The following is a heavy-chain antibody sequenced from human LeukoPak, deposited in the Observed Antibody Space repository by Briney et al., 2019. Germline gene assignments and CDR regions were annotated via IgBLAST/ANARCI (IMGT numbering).Heavy chain of an antibody. CDR2: IYHSGST. Sequence: PSETLSLTCTVSGYSISSGYYWGWIRQPPGKELEWIGSIYHSGSTYYNPSLKSRVTISVDTSKNQFSLKLSSVTAADTAVYYCARDRSGSYYLFDYWGQGTLVTVSS. V-gene: IGHV4-38-2*02. D-gene: IGHD1-26*01. J-gene: IGHJ4*02. CDR1: GYSISSGYY. CDR3: ARDRSGSYYLFDY.